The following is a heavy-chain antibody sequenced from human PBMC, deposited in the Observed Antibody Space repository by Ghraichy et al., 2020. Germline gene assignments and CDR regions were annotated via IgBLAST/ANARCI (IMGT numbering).Heavy chain of an antibody. CDR2: IYHSGST. CDR1: GYSISSGYY. J-gene: IGHJ6*02. D-gene: IGHD3-9*01. V-gene: IGHV4-38-2*02. CDR3: ARDGGAIAGYFDWLPSGYYYGMDV. Sequence: SETLSLTCAVSGYSISSGYYWGWIRQPPGKGLEWIGSIYHSGSTYYNPSLKSRVTISVDTSKNQFSLKLSSVTAADTAVYYCARDGGAIAGYFDWLPSGYYYGMDVWGQGTTVTVSS.